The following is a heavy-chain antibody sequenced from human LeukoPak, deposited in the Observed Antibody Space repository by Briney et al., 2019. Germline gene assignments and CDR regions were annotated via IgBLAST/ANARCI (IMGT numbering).Heavy chain of an antibody. J-gene: IGHJ4*02. CDR3: ARVTGYVIEDYFDY. D-gene: IGHD3-22*01. V-gene: IGHV4-59*01. CDR1: GGSISSYY. Sequence: PSETLSLTCTVSGGSISSYYWSWIRQPPGKGLEWIGYIYYSGSTNYNPSLKSRVAISVDTSKNQFSLKLRSVTAADTAVYYCARVTGYVIEDYFDYWGQGTLVTVSS. CDR2: IYYSGST.